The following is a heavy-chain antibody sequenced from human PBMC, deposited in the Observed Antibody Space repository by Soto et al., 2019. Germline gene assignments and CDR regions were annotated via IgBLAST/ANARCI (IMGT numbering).Heavy chain of an antibody. CDR3: ARDQVGAAPAFDI. D-gene: IGHD1-26*01. Sequence: GGSLRLSCAASGFTFSSYWMSWVRQAPGKGLEWVANIKQDGSEKYYVDSVKGRFTISRDNAKNSLYLQMNSLRAEDTAVYYCARDQVGAAPAFDIWGQGTMVTVSS. CDR2: IKQDGSEK. V-gene: IGHV3-7*05. J-gene: IGHJ3*02. CDR1: GFTFSSYW.